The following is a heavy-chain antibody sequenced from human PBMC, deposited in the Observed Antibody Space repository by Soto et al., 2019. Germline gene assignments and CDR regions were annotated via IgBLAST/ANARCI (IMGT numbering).Heavy chain of an antibody. CDR3: ARVAFSYFGMDV. V-gene: IGHV4-4*07. CDR1: GGAISSYY. CDR2: VFSSGST. Sequence: PSETLSLTCSVPGGAISSYYWSWVRQPAGKGLEWIGRVFSSGSTNYNASLKSRVSMSTDTSKNEVSLTLRSVTAADTAVYYCARVAFSYFGMDVWGPGTTVTV. J-gene: IGHJ6*02. D-gene: IGHD3-3*02.